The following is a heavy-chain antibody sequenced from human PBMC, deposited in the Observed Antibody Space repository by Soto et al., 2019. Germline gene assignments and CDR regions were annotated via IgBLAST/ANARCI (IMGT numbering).Heavy chain of an antibody. J-gene: IGHJ4*02. Sequence: RSLRVRWAASWCTVSSRWARWFRQDPGKGLKWVSRIRHDGADSNYADFVGGRFTISRDNTKNTPHLQMNSLRAEDTAVYFCAADLVAGSGSLGHWGQGTLVTVSS. CDR1: WCTVSSRW. V-gene: IGHV3-74*01. D-gene: IGHD3-10*01. CDR3: AADLVAGSGSLGH. CDR2: IRHDGADS.